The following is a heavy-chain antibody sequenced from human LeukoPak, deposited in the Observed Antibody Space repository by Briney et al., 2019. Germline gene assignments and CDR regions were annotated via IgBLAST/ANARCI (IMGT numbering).Heavy chain of an antibody. J-gene: IGHJ4*02. D-gene: IGHD2-21*02. CDR1: GGSISSDY. CDR3: ATLRGASTAVFDS. CDR2: NHYSGAT. Sequence: SETLSLTCTVSGGSISSDYWSWIRQPPGKRLEWIGYNHYSGATNYNPSLKSRVTISVDTSKNQFSLKLSSVTAADTALYYCATLRGASTAVFDSWGQGTLVTVSS. V-gene: IGHV4-59*08.